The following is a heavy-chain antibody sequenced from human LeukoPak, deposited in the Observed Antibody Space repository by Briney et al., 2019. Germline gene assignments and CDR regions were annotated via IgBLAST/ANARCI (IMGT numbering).Heavy chain of an antibody. D-gene: IGHD1-26*01. CDR1: GFTFSSYS. V-gene: IGHV3-21*01. J-gene: IGHJ4*02. CDR3: ARDLGSYYFDY. Sequence: PGGSLRLSCAASGFTFSSYSMNWVRQAPGKGLEWVSSISSSSYIYYADSVKGRFTISRDNAKNSLYLQMNSLRAEDTAVYYCARDLGSYYFDYWGQGTLVTVSS. CDR2: ISSSSYI.